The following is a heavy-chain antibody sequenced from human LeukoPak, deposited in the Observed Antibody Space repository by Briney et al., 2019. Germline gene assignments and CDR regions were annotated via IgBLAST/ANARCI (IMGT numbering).Heavy chain of an antibody. CDR1: GGTFSSYA. V-gene: IGHV1-69*04. CDR3: ARDLFFDSSGYDY. CDR2: LIPLIGIA. J-gene: IGHJ4*02. Sequence: SSVNVSCKASGGTFSSYAISWVRQPPGQGLDWMRRLIPLIGIANYAQKFQSRVTITADKSTSTAYMELSSLRSEDTAVYYCARDLFFDSSGYDYWGQGTLVTVSS. D-gene: IGHD3-22*01.